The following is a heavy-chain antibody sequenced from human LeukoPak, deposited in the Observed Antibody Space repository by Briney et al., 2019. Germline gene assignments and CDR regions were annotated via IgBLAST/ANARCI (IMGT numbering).Heavy chain of an antibody. Sequence: SETLSLTCTVSGGSISSGDYYWSWIRQPPGKGLEWIGYIYYSGSTYYNPSLKSRVTISVDTSKNQFSLKLSSVTAADTTVYYCARITMVRGVIIRRYFDYWGQGTLVTVSS. J-gene: IGHJ4*02. D-gene: IGHD3-10*01. CDR2: IYYSGST. CDR1: GGSISSGDYY. CDR3: ARITMVRGVIIRRYFDY. V-gene: IGHV4-30-4*01.